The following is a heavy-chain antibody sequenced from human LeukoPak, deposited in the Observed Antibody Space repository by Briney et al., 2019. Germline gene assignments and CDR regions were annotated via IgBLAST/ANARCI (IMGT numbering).Heavy chain of an antibody. J-gene: IGHJ4*02. D-gene: IGHD5-18*01. V-gene: IGHV4-39*07. CDR1: GGSISSSSCY. CDR2: IYYSGST. CDR3: ARGVLRGYSYGYYFDY. Sequence: PSETLSLTCTVSGGSISSSSCYWGWIRQPPGKGLEWIGSIYYSGSTYYNPSLKSRVTISVDTSKNQFSLKLSSVTAADTAVYYCARGVLRGYSYGYYFDYWGQGTLVTVSS.